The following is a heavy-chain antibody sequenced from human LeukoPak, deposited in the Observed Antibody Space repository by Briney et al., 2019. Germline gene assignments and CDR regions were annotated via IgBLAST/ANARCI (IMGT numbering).Heavy chain of an antibody. V-gene: IGHV3-48*03. CDR2: ISSSGGTI. Sequence: GGSLRLSCAASGFTFSSYEMHWVRQAPGKGLEWVSYISSSGGTIYYADSVKGRFTISRDNAKNSLYLQMNCLRAEDTAIYFCARDGRSCSGGSCYPHWGQGTLVTVSS. CDR3: ARDGRSCSGGSCYPH. D-gene: IGHD2-15*01. J-gene: IGHJ4*02. CDR1: GFTFSSYE.